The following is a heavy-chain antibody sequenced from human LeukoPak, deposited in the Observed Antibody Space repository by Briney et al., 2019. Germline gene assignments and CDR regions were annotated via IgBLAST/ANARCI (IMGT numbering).Heavy chain of an antibody. V-gene: IGHV3-48*03. D-gene: IGHD3-22*01. Sequence: GASLRLSCAASGFTFSSYEMNWVRQAPGKGLEWVSYISSGGRIIYYADSVKGRFTISRDNAKNSLYLQMNSLRVEDTAVYYCARVGYTSGYSYWGQGTLVTVSS. CDR3: ARVGYTSGYSY. J-gene: IGHJ4*02. CDR1: GFTFSSYE. CDR2: ISSGGRII.